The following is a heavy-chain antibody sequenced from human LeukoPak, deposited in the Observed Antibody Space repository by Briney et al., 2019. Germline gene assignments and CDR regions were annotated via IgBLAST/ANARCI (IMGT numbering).Heavy chain of an antibody. V-gene: IGHV4-61*01. CDR1: GGSISSCSYN. D-gene: IGHD5-12*01. Sequence: SETLTLSCTVSGGSISSCSYNWGRIRPPPGQELVWSRYIYYSGSTNYNPSLKSRVTISVDTSKNQFSLKLSSVTAADTAVYYWASGSGYDLGYWGQGTLVTASS. CDR3: ASGSGYDLGY. CDR2: IYYSGST. J-gene: IGHJ4*02.